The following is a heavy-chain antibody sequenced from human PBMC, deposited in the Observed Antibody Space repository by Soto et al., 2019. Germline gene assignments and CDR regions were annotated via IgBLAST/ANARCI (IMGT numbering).Heavy chain of an antibody. CDR3: AKSLEDFWSGYWSFDY. CDR1: GGSISSGDYY. CDR2: IYYSGST. Sequence: PSETLSLTCTVSGGSISSGDYYWSWIRQPPGKGLEWIGYIYYSGSTYYNPSLKSRVTISVDTSKNQFSLKLSSVTAADTAVYYCAKSLEDFWSGYWSFDYWGQGTLVTVSS. V-gene: IGHV4-30-4*01. J-gene: IGHJ4*02. D-gene: IGHD3-3*01.